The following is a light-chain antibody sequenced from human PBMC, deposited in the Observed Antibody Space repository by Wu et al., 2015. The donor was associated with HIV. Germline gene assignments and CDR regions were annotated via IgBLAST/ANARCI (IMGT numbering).Light chain of an antibody. V-gene: IGKV3-20*01. J-gene: IGKJ2*01. CDR3: QQYGGSSYT. Sequence: VVLTQSPGTLSLSPGERATLSCRASQRVSSNYVAWYQQKFGQAPRLLIYGASIRATGIPDRFTGSGSGTDFTLTISRLEPEDFAVYYCQQYGGSSYTFGQGTKLETK. CDR2: GAS. CDR1: QRVSSNY.